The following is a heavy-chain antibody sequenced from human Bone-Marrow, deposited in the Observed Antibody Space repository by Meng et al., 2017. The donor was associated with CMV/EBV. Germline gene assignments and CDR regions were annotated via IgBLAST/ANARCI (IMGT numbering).Heavy chain of an antibody. Sequence: QAQSVQSGVELKKPGSSVKVPCKALGGTFSSYAISWVRQAPGQGLEWMGGIIPIFGTANYAQKFQGRVTITADESTSTAYMELSSLRSEDTAVYYCARDPPPAWGQGTLVTVSS. CDR2: IIPIFGTA. V-gene: IGHV1-69*12. CDR3: ARDPPPA. CDR1: GGTFSSYA. J-gene: IGHJ5*02.